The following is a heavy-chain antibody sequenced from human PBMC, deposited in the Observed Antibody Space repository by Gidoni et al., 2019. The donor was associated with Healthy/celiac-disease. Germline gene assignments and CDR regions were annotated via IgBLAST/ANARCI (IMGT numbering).Heavy chain of an antibody. D-gene: IGHD6-13*01. CDR2: ISSSSSYI. CDR1: GFTFSSYS. CDR3: ASLLKSRRDIAAAGRAHYGMDV. J-gene: IGHJ6*02. V-gene: IGHV3-21*01. Sequence: EVQLVESGGGLVKPGGSLRLSCAASGFTFSSYSMNWVRQAPGKGLEWVSSISSSSSYIYYADSVKGRFTISRDNAKNSLYLQMNSLRAEDTAVYYCASLLKSRRDIAAAGRAHYGMDVWGQGTTVTVSS.